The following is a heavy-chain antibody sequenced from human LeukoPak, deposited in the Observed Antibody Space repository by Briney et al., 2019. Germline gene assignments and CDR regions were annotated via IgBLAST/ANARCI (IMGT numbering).Heavy chain of an antibody. CDR2: ISGSGGST. Sequence: GGSLRLSCAASGFTFSSYAMSWVRQAPGKGLEWVSAISGSGGSTYYADSVKGRFTISRDNSKNSLYLQMSSLRAEDTAVYYCARRGIISGWYWAYYFDYWGQGTLVTVSS. CDR3: ARRGIISGWYWAYYFDY. V-gene: IGHV3-23*01. D-gene: IGHD6-19*01. CDR1: GFTFSSYA. J-gene: IGHJ4*02.